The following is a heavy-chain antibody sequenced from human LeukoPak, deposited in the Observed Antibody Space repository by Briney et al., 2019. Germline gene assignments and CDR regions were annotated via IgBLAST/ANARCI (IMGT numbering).Heavy chain of an antibody. Sequence: ASVEVSCKASGYTFTSYDINWVRQATGQGLEWMGWMNPNSGNTGYAQKFQGRVTMTRNTPISTAYMELSSLRSEDTAVYYCARLLYNYNVAAFDIWGQGTMVTVSS. V-gene: IGHV1-8*01. CDR1: GYTFTSYD. J-gene: IGHJ3*02. CDR2: MNPNSGNT. CDR3: ARLLYNYNVAAFDI. D-gene: IGHD1-20*01.